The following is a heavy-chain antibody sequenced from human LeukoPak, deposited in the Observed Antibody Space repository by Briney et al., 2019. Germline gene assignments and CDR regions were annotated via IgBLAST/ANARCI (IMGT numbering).Heavy chain of an antibody. V-gene: IGHV1-18*01. CDR1: GYTFGNYG. Sequence: ASVKVSCKTSGYTFGNYGITWERQAPGQGLEWMGWISVHDGHTNYAEKFQGRVTMTADTSTNTVYMELSSLRSEDTAVYYCARAENYYDSSGFFDYWGQGTLVTVSS. J-gene: IGHJ4*02. CDR2: ISVHDGHT. CDR3: ARAENYYDSSGFFDY. D-gene: IGHD3-22*01.